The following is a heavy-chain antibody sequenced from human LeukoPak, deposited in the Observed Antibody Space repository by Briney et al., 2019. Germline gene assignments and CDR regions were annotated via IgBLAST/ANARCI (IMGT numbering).Heavy chain of an antibody. V-gene: IGHV4-59*01. CDR3: ARVLGGSDYGSWYFDY. D-gene: IGHD4-17*01. CDR2: IYNSGST. Sequence: SETLSLTCTVSGGSITTYYWSWIRQPPGKGLEWIGYIYNSGSTSYNPSLKSRVTISVDTSKNQFSLRLSSVTAADTAVYYCARVLGGSDYGSWYFDYWGQGTLVTVSS. CDR1: GGSITTYY. J-gene: IGHJ4*02.